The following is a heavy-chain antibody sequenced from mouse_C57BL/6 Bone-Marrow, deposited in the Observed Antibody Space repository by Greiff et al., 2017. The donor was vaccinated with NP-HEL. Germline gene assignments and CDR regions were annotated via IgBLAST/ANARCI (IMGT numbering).Heavy chain of an antibody. CDR1: GYTFTSYD. CDR2: IYPRAGST. V-gene: IGHV1-85*01. CDR3: ARKNYYGSSYWYFDV. Sequence: QVQLQQSGPELVKPGASVKLSCKASGYTFTSYDINWVKQRPGPGLEWIGWIYPRAGSTKYNEKFKGSATLTVDTSSSTADMELHSLTSEDSAVYFGARKNYYGSSYWYFDVWGTGTTVTVSS. D-gene: IGHD1-1*01. J-gene: IGHJ1*03.